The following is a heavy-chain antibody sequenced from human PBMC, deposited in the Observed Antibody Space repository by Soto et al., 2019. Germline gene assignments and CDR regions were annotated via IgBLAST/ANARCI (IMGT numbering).Heavy chain of an antibody. J-gene: IGHJ4*02. CDR1: GYTFTSYD. CDR2: MNPNSGNT. D-gene: IGHD6-13*01. V-gene: IGHV1-8*01. Sequence: QVQLVQSGAEVKKPGASVKVSCKASGYTFTSYDINWVRQATGQGLEWMGWMNPNSGNTGYAQKFQGRVTMTRNTSVTTDYVERSSLRSEDTAVYYCSMPGSSSGWYNDSWGQGPPVAVSS. CDR3: SMPGSSSGWYNDS.